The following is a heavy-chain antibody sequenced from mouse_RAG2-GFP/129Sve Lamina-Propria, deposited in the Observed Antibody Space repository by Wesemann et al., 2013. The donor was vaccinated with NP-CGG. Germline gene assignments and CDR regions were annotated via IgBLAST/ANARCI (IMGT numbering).Heavy chain of an antibody. CDR2: IDPEDGDT. J-gene: IGHJ1*03. Sequence: VQLQQSGAELVKPGASVKISCKASGYAFSSYWMNWVKQRPGKGLEWIGRIDPEDGDTEYAPKFQGKATMTADTSSNTAYLQLSSLTSEDTAVYYCTRGVWYFDVWGTGTTVTVSS. V-gene: IGHV14-1*01. CDR3: TRGVWYFDV. CDR1: GYAFSSYW.